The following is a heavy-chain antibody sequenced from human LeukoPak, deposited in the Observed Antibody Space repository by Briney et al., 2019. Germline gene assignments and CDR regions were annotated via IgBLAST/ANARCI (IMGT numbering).Heavy chain of an antibody. D-gene: IGHD3-10*01. CDR3: ARDRITMVRGSREGWFDP. CDR1: GYTFTSYA. CDR2: INTNTGKP. V-gene: IGHV7-4-1*02. J-gene: IGHJ5*02. Sequence: ASVKVSCTASGYTFTSYAMNWVRQAPGQGLEWMGWINTNTGKPTYAQAVTGRFVFSLDTSVSTAYLQISSLKAEDTAVYYCARDRITMVRGSREGWFDPWGQGTLVTVSS.